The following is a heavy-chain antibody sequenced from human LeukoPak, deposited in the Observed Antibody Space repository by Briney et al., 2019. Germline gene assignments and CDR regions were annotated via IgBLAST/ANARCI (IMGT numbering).Heavy chain of an antibody. Sequence: PSETLSLTCTVSGGSISSYYWSWIRQPAGKGLEWIGRIYTSGSTNYNPSLKSRVTMSVDTSKNQFSLKLSSVTAADTAVYYCARGSYSSSWFNWFDPWGQGTLVTVSS. CDR1: GGSISSYY. V-gene: IGHV4-4*07. CDR3: ARGSYSSSWFNWFDP. J-gene: IGHJ5*02. CDR2: IYTSGST. D-gene: IGHD6-13*01.